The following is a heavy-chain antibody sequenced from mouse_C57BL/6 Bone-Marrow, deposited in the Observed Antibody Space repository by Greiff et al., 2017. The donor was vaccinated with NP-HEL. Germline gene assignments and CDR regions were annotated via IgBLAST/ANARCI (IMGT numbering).Heavy chain of an antibody. CDR3: ARYGSSYGYFDY. CDR2: IYPRSGNT. CDR1: GYTFTSYG. J-gene: IGHJ2*01. V-gene: IGHV1-81*01. Sequence: QVQLQQSGAELARPGASVKLSCKASGYTFTSYGISWVKQSTGQGLEWIGEIYPRSGNTYYNEKFKGKATLTADKSSSTAYMELRSLTSEDSAVYFCARYGSSYGYFDYWGQGTTLTVSS. D-gene: IGHD1-1*01.